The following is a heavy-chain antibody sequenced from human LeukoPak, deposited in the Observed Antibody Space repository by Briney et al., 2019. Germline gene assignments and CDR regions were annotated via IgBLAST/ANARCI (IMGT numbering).Heavy chain of an antibody. CDR2: ISSDGNDK. CDR1: GVTFRSYG. V-gene: IGHV3-30*03. D-gene: IGHD5-12*01. CDR3: TTKVIRGNSGDDYDD. Sequence: GGSLGLSCAASGVTFRSYGMHWVRQAPGKGLEWGALISSDGNDKLYGDSVKGRFTISRDDSKSTLYLQMNSLRVEDTAVYYCTTKVIRGNSGDDYDDWGQGTLVTVSS. J-gene: IGHJ4*02.